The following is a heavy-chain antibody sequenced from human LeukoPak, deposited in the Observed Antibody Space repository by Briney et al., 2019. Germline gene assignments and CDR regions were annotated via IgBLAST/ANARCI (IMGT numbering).Heavy chain of an antibody. J-gene: IGHJ2*01. CDR3: ARGHASSWSNWYFDL. V-gene: IGHV3-30-3*01. Sequence: GGSLRLSCAASGFTFSSYAMHWVRQAPGKGLEWVAVISYDGRNNYYANSVKGRFTISRDNAKATLYLQMNSLRAEDTAVYYCARGHASSWSNWYFDLWGRGTLGTVSS. D-gene: IGHD6-13*01. CDR1: GFTFSSYA. CDR2: ISYDGRNN.